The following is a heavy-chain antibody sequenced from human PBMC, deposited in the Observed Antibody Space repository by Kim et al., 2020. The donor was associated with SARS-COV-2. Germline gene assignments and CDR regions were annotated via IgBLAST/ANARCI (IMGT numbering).Heavy chain of an antibody. CDR2: ITGSGAGT. J-gene: IGHJ5*02. CDR3: TKHRGTAGVRLS. CDR1: GFMFSSYA. Sequence: GGSLRLSCAASGFMFSSYAMTWVRQAPGKGLEWVSTITGSGAGTYYADSVKGRFSISRDNSQKTLYLQMNSLRDEDTAVYYCTKHRGTAGVRLSWGQGTL. D-gene: IGHD3-10*01. V-gene: IGHV3-23*01.